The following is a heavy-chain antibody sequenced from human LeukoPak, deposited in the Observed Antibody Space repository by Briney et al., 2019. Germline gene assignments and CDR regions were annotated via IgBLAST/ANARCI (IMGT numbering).Heavy chain of an antibody. J-gene: IGHJ4*02. CDR1: GYSISSGYY. CDR2: IYHSGST. CDR3: ASLTMIVVGYYFDY. Sequence: SETLSLTCTVSGYSISSGYYWGWIRQPPGKGLEWIGSIYHSGSTYYNPSLKSRVTISVDTSKNQFSLKLSSVTAADTAVYYCASLTMIVVGYYFDYWGQGTLVTVSS. V-gene: IGHV4-38-2*02. D-gene: IGHD3-22*01.